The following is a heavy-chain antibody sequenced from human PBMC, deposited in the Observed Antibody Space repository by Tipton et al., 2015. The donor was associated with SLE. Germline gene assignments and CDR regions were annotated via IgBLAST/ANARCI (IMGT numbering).Heavy chain of an antibody. V-gene: IGHV4-59*12. CDR3: ARGRSRYDP. CDR1: GGSISSDY. CDR2: IFYTGST. Sequence: LRLSCTVSGGSISSDYWTWIRQPPGKGLEWIGSIFYTGSTTYNPSLKSRLTMSVDTPKNQFSLKLSSVTAADTAVYCCARGRSRYDPWGQGTLVTVSS. D-gene: IGHD1-26*01. J-gene: IGHJ5*02.